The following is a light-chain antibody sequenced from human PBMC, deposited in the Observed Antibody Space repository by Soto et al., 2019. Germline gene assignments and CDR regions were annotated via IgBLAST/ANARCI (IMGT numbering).Light chain of an antibody. CDR3: QQYHSFST. V-gene: IGKV1-5*03. Sequence: DIQLTQSPSTLSASVEDRVTITCRASQSLDSWLAWYQQKPGKPPKLLIYKTSIFDIGVPSRFSGSGSGTPFTLTTLSLQPVDFENYYCQQYHSFSTFGQGTKVDIK. CDR1: QSLDSW. CDR2: KTS. J-gene: IGKJ1*01.